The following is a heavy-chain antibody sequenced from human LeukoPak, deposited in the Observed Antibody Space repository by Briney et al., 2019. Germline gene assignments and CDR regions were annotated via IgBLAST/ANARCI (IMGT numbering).Heavy chain of an antibody. CDR2: ITSDGGST. Sequence: GGSLRLSCAASGLTFSSYAMYWVRQAPGKGLEYVSVITSDGGSTYYANSVKGRFTISRDNSKNTLYLQMGSLRDEDMAVYYCARGITEASRRLDVWGQGTTVTVSS. J-gene: IGHJ6*02. V-gene: IGHV3-64*01. CDR3: ARGITEASRRLDV. CDR1: GLTFSSYA.